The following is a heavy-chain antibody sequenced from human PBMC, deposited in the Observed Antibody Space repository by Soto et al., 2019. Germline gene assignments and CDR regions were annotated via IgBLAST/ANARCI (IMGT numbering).Heavy chain of an antibody. J-gene: IGHJ4*02. D-gene: IGHD1-20*01. Sequence: XTLSLQSAVSGASVSGSYYYWAWLRQSPGKGPEWIGSVFYTGFTSYNPSLESRVSVSVDTSKIQFSLKLSAVTAADTAVYYCATSQKGYNWNYFDHWGQGALVTVSS. V-gene: IGHV4-39*01. CDR1: GASVSGSYYY. CDR2: VFYTGFT. CDR3: ATSQKGYNWNYFDH.